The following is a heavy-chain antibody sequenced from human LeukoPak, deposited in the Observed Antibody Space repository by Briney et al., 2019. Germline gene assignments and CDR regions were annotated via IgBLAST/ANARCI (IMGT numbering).Heavy chain of an antibody. CDR1: GFTLDDYG. D-gene: IGHD3-22*01. Sequence: GGSLRLSCAASGFTLDDYGMHWVRQAPGKGLEWVAFIRYDGSNTYYADSVKGRFTISRDNSKNTLYLHMNRLRAEDTAVYYCAKDPNRYDSSIYYCAYWGQGTLVTVSS. CDR2: IRYDGSNT. J-gene: IGHJ4*02. CDR3: AKDPNRYDSSIYYCAY. V-gene: IGHV3-30*02.